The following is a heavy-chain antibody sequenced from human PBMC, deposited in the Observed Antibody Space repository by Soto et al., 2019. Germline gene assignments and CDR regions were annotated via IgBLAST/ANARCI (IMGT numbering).Heavy chain of an antibody. CDR3: TKGRYLEWFLSGGGEES. D-gene: IGHD3-3*01. CDR1: GFTFRNYA. CDR2: INGGGIST. Sequence: QLLQSGGGLVQPGGSLRLSCAASGFTFRNYAMSLVRQTPEKGLEWVSAINGGGISTYYADSVKGRFTISRDQSKNTIYLQMDSLRVEDTDLYYCTKGRYLEWFLSGGGEESWGRGPLVTASS. V-gene: IGHV3-23*01. J-gene: IGHJ5*02.